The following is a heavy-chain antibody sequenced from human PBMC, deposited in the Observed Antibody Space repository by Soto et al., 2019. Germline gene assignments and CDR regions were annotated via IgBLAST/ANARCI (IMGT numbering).Heavy chain of an antibody. J-gene: IGHJ4*02. V-gene: IGHV3-30*18. Sequence: QVQLVESGGGVVQPGRSLRLSCAASGFTFSNFGMHWGRQAPGKGLEWVAAISADGSDKYFSDSVKGRFNISRDNSKNTLLLKMNSLRIQDTAVYYCTKESEVARQALDYWGQGTLVTVSS. CDR2: ISADGSDK. CDR3: TKESEVARQALDY. D-gene: IGHD2-15*01. CDR1: GFTFSNFG.